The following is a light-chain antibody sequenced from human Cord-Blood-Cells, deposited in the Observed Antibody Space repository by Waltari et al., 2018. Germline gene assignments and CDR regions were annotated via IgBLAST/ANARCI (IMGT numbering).Light chain of an antibody. CDR2: DVS. V-gene: IGLV2-14*01. CDR1: SSDVGGYNY. CDR3: SSYTSSSTWV. J-gene: IGLJ3*02. Sequence: QSALTQPASVSGSPGQSITISCTGTSSDVGGYNYVSWYQQHPGKAPKLEIYDVSKRPSGVFNRFSGSKSGNTASLTISGLQAEDEADYYCSSYTSSSTWVFGGGTKLTVL.